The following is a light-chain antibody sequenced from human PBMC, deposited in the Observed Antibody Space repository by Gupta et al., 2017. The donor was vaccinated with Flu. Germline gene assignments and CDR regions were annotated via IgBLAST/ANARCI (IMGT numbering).Light chain of an antibody. CDR2: GAS. CDR1: QSVSSSY. CDR3: QQEGSSPIT. Sequence: EIVLTQSPGTLSLSPGERATLSCRASQSVSSSYLAWYQQKPGQAPRLLIYGASSRATGIPDRFSGSGSGTEFTLTISRLEPEDFAVYYCQQEGSSPITFGQGTRLDIK. V-gene: IGKV3-20*01. J-gene: IGKJ5*01.